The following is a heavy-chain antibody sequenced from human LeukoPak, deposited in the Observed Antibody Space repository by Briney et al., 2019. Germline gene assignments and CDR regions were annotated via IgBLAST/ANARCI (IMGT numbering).Heavy chain of an antibody. CDR1: GGSISSGDYY. V-gene: IGHV4-30-4*08. CDR3: ARGLYCSSTSCYKERHYYFDY. CDR2: IYYSGST. D-gene: IGHD2-2*02. Sequence: SQTLSLTCTVSGGSISSGDYYWSWIRQPPGKGLEWIGYIYYSGSTYYNPSLKSRVTISVDTSKNQFSLKLSSVTAADTAVYYCARGLYCSSTSCYKERHYYFDYWGQGTLVTVSS. J-gene: IGHJ4*02.